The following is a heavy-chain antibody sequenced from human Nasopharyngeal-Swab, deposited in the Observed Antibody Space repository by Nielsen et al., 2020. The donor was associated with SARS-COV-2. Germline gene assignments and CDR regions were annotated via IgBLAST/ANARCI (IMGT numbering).Heavy chain of an antibody. J-gene: IGHJ4*02. CDR1: GYSFTSYG. V-gene: IGHV1-18*01. Sequence: GESLKISCKGSGYSFTSYGISWVRQAPGQGLEWMGWISAYNGNTNYAQKLQGRVTMTTDTSTSTAYMELRSLRSDDTAVYYCARDGVVAAVYFDYWGQGTLVTVSS. CDR3: ARDGVVAAVYFDY. CDR2: ISAYNGNT. D-gene: IGHD2-15*01.